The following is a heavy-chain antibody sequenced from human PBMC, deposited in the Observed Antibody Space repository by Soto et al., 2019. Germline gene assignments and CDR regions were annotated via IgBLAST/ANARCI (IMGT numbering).Heavy chain of an antibody. D-gene: IGHD2-2*01. CDR1: GGTFSSYA. V-gene: IGHV1-69*13. Sequence: GASVKVSCKASGGTFSSYAISWVRQAPGQGLEWMGGIIPIFGTANYAQKFQGRVTITADESTSTAYMELSSLRSEDTAVYYCARSEKAVVVSAFDIWGQGTMVTVSS. J-gene: IGHJ3*02. CDR3: ARSEKAVVVSAFDI. CDR2: IIPIFGTA.